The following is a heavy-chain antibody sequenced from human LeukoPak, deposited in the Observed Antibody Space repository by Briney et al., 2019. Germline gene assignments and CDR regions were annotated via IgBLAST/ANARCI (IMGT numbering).Heavy chain of an antibody. D-gene: IGHD3-9*01. V-gene: IGHV3-9*03. CDR2: ISWNSGSI. Sequence: GRSLRLSCAASGFTFDDYAMHWVRQAPGKGLEWISGISWNSGSIGYADSVKGRFTISRDNAKNSLYLQMNSLRAEDMALYYCARTRYYDILTGYYFDYWGQGILVTVSS. CDR1: GFTFDDYA. J-gene: IGHJ4*02. CDR3: ARTRYYDILTGYYFDY.